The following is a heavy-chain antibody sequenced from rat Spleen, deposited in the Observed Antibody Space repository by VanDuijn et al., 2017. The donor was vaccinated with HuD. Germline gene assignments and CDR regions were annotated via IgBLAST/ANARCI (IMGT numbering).Heavy chain of an antibody. D-gene: IGHD4-1*01. CDR2: ISYDGSNT. J-gene: IGHJ2*01. V-gene: IGHV5-29*01. Sequence: EVQLVESDGGLVQPGRSLKLSCAASGFIFSDYYMTWVRQAPTKGLEWVSTISYDGSNTYYRDSVKGRFTISRDNAKTTLYLQMDSLRSEDTATYYCARQPRALDYWGQGVMVTVSS. CDR3: ARQPRALDY. CDR1: GFIFSDYY.